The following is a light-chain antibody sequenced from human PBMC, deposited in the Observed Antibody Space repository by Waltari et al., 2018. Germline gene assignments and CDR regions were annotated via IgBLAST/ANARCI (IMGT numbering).Light chain of an antibody. CDR2: EGS. Sequence: QSALTQPASVSGSPGQLITISCTGTSSEVGCYNLVSWYQQHPGKAPKLMIYEGSKRPSGVSNRFSGSKSGNTASLTISGLQAEDEADYYCCSYAGSSTSVFGGGTKLTVL. J-gene: IGLJ2*01. CDR3: CSYAGSSTSV. V-gene: IGLV2-23*01. CDR1: SSEVGCYNL.